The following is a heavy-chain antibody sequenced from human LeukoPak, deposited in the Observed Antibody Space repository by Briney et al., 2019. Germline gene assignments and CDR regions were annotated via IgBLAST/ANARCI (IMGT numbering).Heavy chain of an antibody. Sequence: ASVKVSCKASGYTFTSYGISWVRQAPGQGLEWMGWISAYNGNTNYAQKLQGRVTMTTDTSTSTAYMELRSLRSDDTAVYYCATSSQRKWELLGDFDYWGQGTLVTVSS. CDR1: GYTFTSYG. V-gene: IGHV1-18*01. CDR2: ISAYNGNT. D-gene: IGHD1-26*01. CDR3: ATSSQRKWELLGDFDY. J-gene: IGHJ4*02.